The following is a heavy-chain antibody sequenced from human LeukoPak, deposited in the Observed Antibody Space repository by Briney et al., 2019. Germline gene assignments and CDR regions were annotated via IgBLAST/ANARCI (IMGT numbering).Heavy chain of an antibody. CDR2: ISPTGSTT. Sequence: GGSLRLSCTASGFSFSGHWMHWARQLPGKGLVWVSRISPTGSTTSYADSVKGRFTVSRDNAKNTLYLQVNNLRAEDTAVYYCARGPNSNWSGLDFWGQGTLLTVSS. V-gene: IGHV3-74*01. D-gene: IGHD6-6*01. J-gene: IGHJ4*02. CDR1: GFSFSGHW. CDR3: ARGPNSNWSGLDF.